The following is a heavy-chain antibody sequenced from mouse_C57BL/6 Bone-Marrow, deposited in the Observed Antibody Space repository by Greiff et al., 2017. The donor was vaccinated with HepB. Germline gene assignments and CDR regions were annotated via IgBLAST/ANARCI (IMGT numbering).Heavy chain of an antibody. D-gene: IGHD4-1*01. J-gene: IGHJ3*01. Sequence: VQLKESGAELARPGASVKLSCKASGYTFTSYGISWVKQRTGQGLEWIGEIYPRSGNTYYNEKFKGKATLTADKSSSTAYMELRSLTSEDSAVYFCAPNWDGGFAYWGQGTLVTVSA. CDR3: APNWDGGFAY. V-gene: IGHV1-81*01. CDR1: GYTFTSYG. CDR2: IYPRSGNT.